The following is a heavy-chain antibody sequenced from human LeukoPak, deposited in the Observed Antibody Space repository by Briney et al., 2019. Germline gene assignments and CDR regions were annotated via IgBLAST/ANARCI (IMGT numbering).Heavy chain of an antibody. V-gene: IGHV1-2*02. CDR1: GYTFTGYY. D-gene: IGHD3-22*01. CDR3: AKEINYYDSSGYCDY. J-gene: IGHJ4*02. CDR2: INPNSGGT. Sequence: ASVKVSCKASGYTFTGYYMHWVRQAPGQGLEWMGWINPNSGGTNYAQKFQGRVTMTRDTSISTAYMELSRLSSDDTAVYYCAKEINYYDSSGYCDYWGQGTLVTVSS.